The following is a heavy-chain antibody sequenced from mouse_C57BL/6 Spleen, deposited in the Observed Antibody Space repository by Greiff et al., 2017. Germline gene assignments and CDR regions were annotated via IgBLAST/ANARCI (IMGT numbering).Heavy chain of an antibody. CDR2: IYPGDGDT. V-gene: IGHV1-80*01. J-gene: IGHJ3*01. D-gene: IGHD1-1*01. CDR1: GYAFSSYW. Sequence: VQLQQSGAELVKPGASVTISCKASGYAFSSYWMNWVKQRPGKGLEWIGQIYPGDGDTNYNGKFKGKATLTADKSSSTAYMQLSSLTSEDSAVYFCARPGSSPWLAYWGQGTLVTVSA. CDR3: ARPGSSPWLAY.